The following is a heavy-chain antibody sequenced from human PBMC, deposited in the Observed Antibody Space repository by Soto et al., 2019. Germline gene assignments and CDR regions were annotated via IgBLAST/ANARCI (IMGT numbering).Heavy chain of an antibody. V-gene: IGHV4-61*01. Sequence: PSETLSLTCTVSGGSVSSGSYYWSWIRQPPGKGLEWIGYIYYSGSTNYNPSLKSRVTISVDTSKNQFSLKLSSVTAADTAVYYCASSGYSYGDFDYSGQGTLVTVSS. CDR1: GGSVSSGSYY. CDR3: ASSGYSYGDFDY. CDR2: IYYSGST. D-gene: IGHD5-18*01. J-gene: IGHJ4*02.